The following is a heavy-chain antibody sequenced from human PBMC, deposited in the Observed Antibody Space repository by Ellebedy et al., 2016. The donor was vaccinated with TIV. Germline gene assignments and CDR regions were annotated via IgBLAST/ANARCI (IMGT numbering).Heavy chain of an antibody. D-gene: IGHD3-22*01. CDR3: ARGDNYYYDSSGYYYSY. CDR1: GYTFTSYF. CDR2: INPTSGSS. J-gene: IGHJ4*02. V-gene: IGHV1-46*01. Sequence: ASVKVSCKASGYTFTSYFLCWVRQAPGQGLEWMGIINPTSGSSNYAQKFQGRVTMARDTSTSTVYMDLSSLRSEDTAVYYCARGDNYYYDSSGYYYSYWGQGTLVTVSS.